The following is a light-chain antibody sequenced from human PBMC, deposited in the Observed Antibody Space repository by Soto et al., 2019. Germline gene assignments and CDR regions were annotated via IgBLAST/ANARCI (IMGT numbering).Light chain of an antibody. CDR1: QSLVYSDGNTY. Sequence: DVVMAQSPLSLPVTLGQPASFSCRSSQSLVYSDGNTYLNWFQQRPGQSPRRLIYKVSYRDSGVPDRFRGTGSGTNFTLKISRMEADDVGPYYCMHRTHWLPLTIGGGTQVEI. CDR2: KVS. CDR3: MHRTHWLPLT. V-gene: IGKV2-30*01. J-gene: IGKJ4*01.